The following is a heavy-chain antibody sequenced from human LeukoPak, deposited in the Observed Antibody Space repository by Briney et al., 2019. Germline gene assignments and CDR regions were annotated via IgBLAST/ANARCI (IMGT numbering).Heavy chain of an antibody. J-gene: IGHJ4*02. V-gene: IGHV4-39*01. CDR3: ARHRSGRSGLIDFDY. CDR1: GGSISSSSDY. D-gene: IGHD6-19*01. Sequence: PSETLSLTCTVSGGSISSSSDYWGWIRQAPGKGLEWIGSIYYHENTYYNSSLKSRVTISVDTSKNQFSLKLNSVTAADTAVYYCARHRSGRSGLIDFDYWGQGTLVTVSS. CDR2: IYYHENT.